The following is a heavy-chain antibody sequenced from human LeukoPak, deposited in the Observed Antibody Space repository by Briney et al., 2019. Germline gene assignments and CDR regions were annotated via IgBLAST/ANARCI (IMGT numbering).Heavy chain of an antibody. CDR2: ISGSGGST. V-gene: IGHV3-23*01. J-gene: IGHJ3*02. CDR3: ARGPVLGIAVAGSPGAFDI. D-gene: IGHD6-19*01. Sequence: GGSLRLSCAASGFTFSSYAMSWVRQAPGKGLEWVSAISGSGGSTYYADSVKGRFTISRDNSKNTLYLQMNSLRAEDTAVYYCARGPVLGIAVAGSPGAFDIWGQGTMVTVSS. CDR1: GFTFSSYA.